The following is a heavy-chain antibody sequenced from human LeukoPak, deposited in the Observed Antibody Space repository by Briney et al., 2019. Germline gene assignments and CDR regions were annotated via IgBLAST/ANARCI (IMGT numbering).Heavy chain of an antibody. Sequence: PGGSLRLSCAASGFTFSGYAMSWVRQAPGKGLEWVSSISSSGDSTYYADSVKGRFTISRDSSKNTLYLQMNSLRVEDTAVYYCASYCSGTSCYAFDIWGQGTLVTVS. D-gene: IGHD2-2*01. CDR2: ISSSGDST. V-gene: IGHV3-23*01. CDR3: ASYCSGTSCYAFDI. CDR1: GFTFSGYA. J-gene: IGHJ3*02.